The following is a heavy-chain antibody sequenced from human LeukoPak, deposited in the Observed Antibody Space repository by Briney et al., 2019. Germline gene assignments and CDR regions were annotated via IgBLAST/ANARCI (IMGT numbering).Heavy chain of an antibody. CDR3: AKDRDYSSSWYDY. CDR2: ISGSGGST. CDR1: GFTFNSYA. J-gene: IGHJ4*02. V-gene: IGHV3-23*01. Sequence: GGSLRLSCAASGFTFNSYAMSWVRQAPGKGLEWVSAISGSGGSTYYADSVKGRFTISRDNSKNTLYLQMNSLRAEDTAVYYCAKDRDYSSSWYDYWGQGTLVTVSS. D-gene: IGHD6-13*01.